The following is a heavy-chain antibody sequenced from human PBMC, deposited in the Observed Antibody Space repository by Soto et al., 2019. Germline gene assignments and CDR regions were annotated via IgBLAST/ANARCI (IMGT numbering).Heavy chain of an antibody. CDR1: GFTFSSYW. CDR3: ARPRGYDTLTGYPYYFDY. V-gene: IGHV3-7*01. Sequence: PGGSLRLSCAASGFTFSSYWMSWVRQAPGKGLEWVANIKQDGSKEYYVDSVKGRFTISRDNAKNSLYLQMDSLRAEDTAAYYCARPRGYDTLTGYPYYFDYWGQSTLVTVS. CDR2: IKQDGSKE. J-gene: IGHJ4*02. D-gene: IGHD3-9*01.